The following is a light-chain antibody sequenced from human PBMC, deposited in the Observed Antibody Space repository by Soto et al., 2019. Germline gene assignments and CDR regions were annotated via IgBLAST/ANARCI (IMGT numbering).Light chain of an antibody. J-gene: IGKJ3*01. CDR2: DAS. CDR1: QSVSSY. V-gene: IGKV3-11*01. CDR3: XXXXXWPPFT. Sequence: EIVLTQSPATLSLSPGERXTLSCRASQSVSSYLAWYQQKPGQAPRLLIYDASNRATGIPARFSGSGSGTDFTLTISSLXPXXXXXXXXXXXXXWPPFTFGPGTKVDIK.